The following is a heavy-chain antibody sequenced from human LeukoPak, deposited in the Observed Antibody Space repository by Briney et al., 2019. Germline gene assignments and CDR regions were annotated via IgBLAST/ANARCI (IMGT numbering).Heavy chain of an antibody. CDR2: IIPICGTA. D-gene: IGHD1-26*01. V-gene: IGHV1-69*13. CDR3: ARGPYSGSYYSSSYYYYGMDV. Sequence: SVKVSCKASGGTFSSYAISWVRQAPGQGLEWMGGIIPICGTANYAQKFQGRVTITADESTSTAYMELSSLRSEDTAVYYCARGPYSGSYYSSSYYYYGMDVWGQGTTVTVSS. CDR1: GGTFSSYA. J-gene: IGHJ6*02.